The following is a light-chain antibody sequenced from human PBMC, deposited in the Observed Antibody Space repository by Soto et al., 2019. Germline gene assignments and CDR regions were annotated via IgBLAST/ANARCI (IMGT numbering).Light chain of an antibody. V-gene: IGLV2-8*01. CDR1: SSDVGRYNY. CDR2: EVS. J-gene: IGLJ3*02. CDR3: SSYAGSNNLV. Sequence: QSVLTQPPSASGSPGQSVTISCTGTSSDVGRYNYVSWYQQHPGKAPKLVIYEVSKRPPGVPDRFSGSKSGNTASLTVSGLQAEDEGDYYCSSYAGSNNLVFGGGTKLTVL.